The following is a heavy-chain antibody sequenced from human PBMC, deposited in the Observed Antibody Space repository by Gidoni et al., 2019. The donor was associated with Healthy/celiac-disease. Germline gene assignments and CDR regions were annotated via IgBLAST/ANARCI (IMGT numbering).Heavy chain of an antibody. CDR3: ARDNRGSRWEPYYYYGMDV. D-gene: IGHD1-26*01. CDR2: ISYDGSNK. Sequence: QVQLVESGGGVVQPGRSLRLSCSASGFTFISYSMHWVRQAPGKGMEWVAVISYDGSNKYYADSVKGRFTISRDNSKNTLYLQMNSLRAEDTAVYYCARDNRGSRWEPYYYYGMDVWGQGTTVTVSS. CDR1: GFTFISYS. J-gene: IGHJ6*02. V-gene: IGHV3-30-3*01.